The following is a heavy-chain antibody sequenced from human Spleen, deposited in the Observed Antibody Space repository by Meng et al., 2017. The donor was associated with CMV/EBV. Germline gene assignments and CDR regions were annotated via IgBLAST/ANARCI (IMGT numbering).Heavy chain of an antibody. CDR2: INANNGAT. Sequence: ASVKVSCKASGYIFTAYHIHWVRQPPGQGLEWMGWINANNGATHYAQNFQGRLTVTRDTSISTAYMDLNRLRSDDTAAYYCASTPITARPYQFDYWGQGTLVTVSS. V-gene: IGHV1-2*02. J-gene: IGHJ4*02. CDR3: ASTPITARPYQFDY. CDR1: GYIFTAYH. D-gene: IGHD6-6*01.